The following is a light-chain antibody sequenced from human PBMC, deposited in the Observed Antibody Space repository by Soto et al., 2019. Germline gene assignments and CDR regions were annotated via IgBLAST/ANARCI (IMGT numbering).Light chain of an antibody. CDR3: SSYTSRTADV. CDR1: SSDVGGYNY. V-gene: IGLV2-14*01. CDR2: EVS. Sequence: QSVLTQPASVSGSPGQSITISCTGTSSDVGGYNYVSWYQQHPGKAHKLMIYEVSNRPSGVSFRFSGSKSGNTASLTISGLQAEDEADYYCSSYTSRTADVFGTGTKVTVL. J-gene: IGLJ1*01.